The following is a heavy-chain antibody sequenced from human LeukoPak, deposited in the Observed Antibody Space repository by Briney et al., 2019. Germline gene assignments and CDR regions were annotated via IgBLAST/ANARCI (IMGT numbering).Heavy chain of an antibody. CDR3: ARAPGATDLGGWFDP. CDR1: GGSISSGDYY. Sequence: SETLSLTCTVSGGSISSGDYYWSWIRQPPGKGLGWIGYIYYSGSTYYNPSLKSRVTISVDTSKNQFSLKLSSVTAADTAVYYCARAPGATDLGGWFDPWGQGTLVTVSS. V-gene: IGHV4-30-4*01. CDR2: IYYSGST. J-gene: IGHJ5*02. D-gene: IGHD1-26*01.